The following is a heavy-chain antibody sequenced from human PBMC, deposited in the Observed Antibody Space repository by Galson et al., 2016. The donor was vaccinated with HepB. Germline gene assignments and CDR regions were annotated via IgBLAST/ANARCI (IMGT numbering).Heavy chain of an antibody. V-gene: IGHV3-49*03. Sequence: SLRLSCAASGFTFGDYPMTWFRQAPGKGLEWVGFIRSKTYYGTAEYAASVEGRFTISRDDSKRIAYLQMDSPKPEDSAVYDCARGYTNTWYVAGFDYWGHGTLVTVSS. CDR2: IRSKTYYGTA. D-gene: IGHD6-13*01. CDR3: ARGYTNTWYVAGFDY. CDR1: GFTFGDYP. J-gene: IGHJ4*01.